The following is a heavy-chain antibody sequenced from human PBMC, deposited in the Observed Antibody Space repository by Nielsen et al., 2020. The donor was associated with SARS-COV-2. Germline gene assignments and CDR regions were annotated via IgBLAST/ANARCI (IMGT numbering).Heavy chain of an antibody. CDR3: ARQRVGATGDFDY. CDR2: IYPGDSYT. V-gene: IGHV5-51*01. Sequence: GESLKISCKGSGYSFTSYWIGWVRQMPGKGLEWMGIIYPGDSYTNYSPSFQGHVTISADKSISTAYLQWSSLKASDTAIYYCARQRVGATGDFDYWGQGTLVTVSS. D-gene: IGHD1-26*01. CDR1: GYSFTSYW. J-gene: IGHJ4*02.